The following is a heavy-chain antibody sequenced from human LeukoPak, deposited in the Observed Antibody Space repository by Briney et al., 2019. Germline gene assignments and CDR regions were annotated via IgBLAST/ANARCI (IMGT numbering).Heavy chain of an antibody. V-gene: IGHV4-31*03. J-gene: IGHJ3*02. CDR2: IYYSGST. CDR3: ARMTTDDAFDI. CDR1: GGSISSGGYY. D-gene: IGHD4-17*01. Sequence: SETLSLTCTVSGGSISSGGYYWSWIRQHPGKGLEWIGYIYYSGSTYYNPSLKSRVTISVDTSKNQFSLKLSSVTAADTAVYYCARMTTDDAFDIWGQGTMVTISS.